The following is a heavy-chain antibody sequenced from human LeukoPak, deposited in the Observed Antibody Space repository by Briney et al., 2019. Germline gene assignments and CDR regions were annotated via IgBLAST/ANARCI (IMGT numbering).Heavy chain of an antibody. V-gene: IGHV3-23*01. Sequence: GGSLRLSYAASGFTFSSYAMSWVCQAPGKGLEWVSAISGSGGSTYYADSVKGRFTISRDNSKNTLYLQMNSLRAEDTAVYYCAKKVTMIVVVDCFDYWGQGTLVTVSS. CDR3: AKKVTMIVVVDCFDY. CDR2: ISGSGGST. CDR1: GFTFSSYA. D-gene: IGHD3-22*01. J-gene: IGHJ4*02.